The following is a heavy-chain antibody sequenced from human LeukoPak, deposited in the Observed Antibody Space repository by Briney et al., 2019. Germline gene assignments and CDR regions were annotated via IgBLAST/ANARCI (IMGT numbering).Heavy chain of an antibody. V-gene: IGHV3-23*01. J-gene: IGHJ4*02. CDR1: GFTFSSHG. D-gene: IGHD3-10*01. Sequence: GGSLRLSCAASGFTFSSHGMSWVRQAPGKGLEGVSTISGSGDNTYYADSVKGRFTISRDNSKNTLYLQMNSLRAEDTAVYYCAKVTYGSGTYGAFDYWGQGTLVTVSS. CDR3: AKVTYGSGTYGAFDY. CDR2: ISGSGDNT.